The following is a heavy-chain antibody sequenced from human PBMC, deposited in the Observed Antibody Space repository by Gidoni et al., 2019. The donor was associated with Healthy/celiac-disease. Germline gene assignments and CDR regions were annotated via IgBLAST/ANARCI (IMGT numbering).Heavy chain of an antibody. V-gene: IGHV4-39*01. CDR1: GGSISSSSYY. D-gene: IGHD6-13*01. CDR3: AGIWSSSSWYPFDY. Sequence: QLQLQESGPGLVKPSETLSLTCTVSGGSISSSSYYWGWISQHPGKGMEWIGSIYYSGNTYYNPSLKSRFTISVDTSKTQFSLKLSAVTAADTAVYYCAGIWSSSSWYPFDYWGQGTLVTVSS. CDR2: IYYSGNT. J-gene: IGHJ4*02.